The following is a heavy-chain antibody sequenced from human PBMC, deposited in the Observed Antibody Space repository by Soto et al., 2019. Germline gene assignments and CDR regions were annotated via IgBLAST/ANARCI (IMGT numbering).Heavy chain of an antibody. J-gene: IGHJ6*02. CDR1: GGSFSGYY. CDR3: SRFPDSYSSSWYGRYYGMDV. CDR2: INHSGST. V-gene: IGHV4-34*01. D-gene: IGHD6-13*01. Sequence: SETLSLTCAVYGGSFSGYYWSWIRQPPGKGLERIGEINHSGSTNYNPSLKSRVTISVDTSKNQFSLKLSSVTAADTAVYYCSRFPDSYSSSWYGRYYGMDVWGQGTTVTVSS.